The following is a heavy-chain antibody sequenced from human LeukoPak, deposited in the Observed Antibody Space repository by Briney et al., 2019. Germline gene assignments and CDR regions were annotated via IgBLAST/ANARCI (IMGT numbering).Heavy chain of an antibody. CDR2: ITRSGGST. J-gene: IGHJ4*01. D-gene: IGHD5-24*01. CDR3: AKCKRERWLQLSPFDY. V-gene: IGHV3-23*01. Sequence: PGGSLRLSCAASGFTFSSYSMNWVRQAPGKGLEWVSGITRSGGSTYSADSVKGRFTISRDNSKNTLYLQMDSLRAEDTAIYYCAKCKRERWLQLSPFDYWGHGTLVTVSS. CDR1: GFTFSSYS.